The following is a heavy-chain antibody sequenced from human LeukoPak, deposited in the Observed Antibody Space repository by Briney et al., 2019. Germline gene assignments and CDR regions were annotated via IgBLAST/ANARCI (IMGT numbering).Heavy chain of an antibody. J-gene: IGHJ4*02. Sequence: PSETLSLTCTVPGGSISSYYWSWIRQPPGKGLEWIGYIYYSGSTNYNPSLKSRVTISVDTSKNQFSLKLSSVTAADTAVYYCARHGSSGRNPAPFDYWGQGTLVTVSS. CDR1: GGSISSYY. CDR2: IYYSGST. CDR3: ARHGSSGRNPAPFDY. V-gene: IGHV4-59*08. D-gene: IGHD1-14*01.